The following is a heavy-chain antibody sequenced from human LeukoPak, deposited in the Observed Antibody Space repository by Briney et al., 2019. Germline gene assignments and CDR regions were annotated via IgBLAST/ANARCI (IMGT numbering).Heavy chain of an antibody. CDR2: IYNDGNT. CDR1: KFTFRNYW. Sequence: PGGALRLSCAASKFTFRNYWMSWVRQAPGRGLEWVSVIYNDGNTYYTDSVKGRFTISRDNSKNTVFLQMNSLRVEDTAVYYCARDREVVTAKAQMDVWGKGTTVTVSS. J-gene: IGHJ6*03. CDR3: ARDREVVTAKAQMDV. V-gene: IGHV3-53*01. D-gene: IGHD2-21*02.